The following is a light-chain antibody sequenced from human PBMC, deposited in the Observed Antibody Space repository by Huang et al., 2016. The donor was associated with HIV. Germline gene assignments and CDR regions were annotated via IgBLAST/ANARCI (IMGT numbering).Light chain of an antibody. CDR3: HQYNNWLLS. J-gene: IGKJ4*01. CDR2: GSS. V-gene: IGKV3-15*01. Sequence: EIVMTQSPATLSVSPGQRVTLACRANRSVSTNLAWHQQGHGQAPRLLIYGSSTRAPGIPARFSGSGSGTDFSLTISSLQSEDFALYYCHQYNNWLLSFGGGTRV. CDR1: RSVSTN.